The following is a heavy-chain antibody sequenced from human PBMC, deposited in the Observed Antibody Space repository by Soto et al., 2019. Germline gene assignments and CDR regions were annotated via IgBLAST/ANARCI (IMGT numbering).Heavy chain of an antibody. CDR1: GFSFSSYA. V-gene: IGHV3-23*01. Sequence: EVQLLESGGGLVQPGGSLRLSCAASGFSFSSYAMTWVRQAPGKGLEWVSAISGSRSITYYADSVKGRFTISRDNSKNTLDLQMNSLRGEDTDVYYCAKDIRGLRGAYYFDNWGQGILVTVSS. J-gene: IGHJ4*02. CDR2: ISGSRSIT. CDR3: AKDIRGLRGAYYFDN. D-gene: IGHD3-10*01.